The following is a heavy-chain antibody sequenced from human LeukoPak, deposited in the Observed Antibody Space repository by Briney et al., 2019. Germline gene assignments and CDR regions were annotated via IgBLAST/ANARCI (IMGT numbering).Heavy chain of an antibody. CDR3: ASQLSSGWSNGWFDP. Sequence: PSETLSLTCTVSGGSISSSSYSWGWIRQPPGKGLEWIGSIYYSGSTYYNPSLKSRVTISVDTSKNQFSLKLSSVTAADTAVYYCASQLSSGWSNGWFDPWGQGTLVTVSS. CDR2: IYYSGST. D-gene: IGHD6-19*01. V-gene: IGHV4-39*01. CDR1: GGSISSSSYS. J-gene: IGHJ5*02.